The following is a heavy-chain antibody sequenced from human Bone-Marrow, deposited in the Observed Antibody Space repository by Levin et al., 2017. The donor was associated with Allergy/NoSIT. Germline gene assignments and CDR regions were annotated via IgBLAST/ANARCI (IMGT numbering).Heavy chain of an antibody. CDR2: IFYSGTT. V-gene: IGHV4-59*08. J-gene: IGHJ4*02. CDR3: AGHDKASDADY. Sequence: GSLRLSCTVSGGSISRYYWSWIRQSPEKGLEWIGYIFYSGTTNYDPSLKSRVTIALDTAQNQFSLRLGTVTAADEAEYCCAGHDKASDADYWGQGTLVTISS. CDR1: GGSISRYY. D-gene: IGHD3-22*01.